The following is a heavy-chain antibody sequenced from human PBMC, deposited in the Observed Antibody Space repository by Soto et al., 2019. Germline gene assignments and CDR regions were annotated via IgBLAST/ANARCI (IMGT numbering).Heavy chain of an antibody. CDR1: GFTFKNHA. V-gene: IGHV3-23*01. D-gene: IGHD3-16*01. J-gene: IGHJ4*03. CDR3: VNKEEYDYGWGKSPLV. Sequence: GGSPRLSCAAPGFTFKNHAMSWVRQAPGEGLDWVSSINGRGDDKNHADSVKGRFIFFRDNARYTLSLQMDRLTAEDAALYFCVNKEEYDYGWGKSPLVWGQGTLVTVSS. CDR2: INGRGDDK.